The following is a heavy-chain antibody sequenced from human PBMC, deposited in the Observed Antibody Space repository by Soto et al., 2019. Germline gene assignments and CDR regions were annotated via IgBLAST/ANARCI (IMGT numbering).Heavy chain of an antibody. V-gene: IGHV1-2*04. Sequence: QVQLVQSGAEVKKPGASVKVSCKASGYTFTGYYMHWVRQAPGQGLELMGWINPNSGGTNYAQKVQDWVTTTRDTSISTAYMELSRLRSDDTAVYYCARAQGGGYDQTVKYNWFDPWGQGPLVTVSS. D-gene: IGHD5-12*01. CDR3: ARAQGGGYDQTVKYNWFDP. CDR2: INPNSGGT. CDR1: GYTFTGYY. J-gene: IGHJ5*02.